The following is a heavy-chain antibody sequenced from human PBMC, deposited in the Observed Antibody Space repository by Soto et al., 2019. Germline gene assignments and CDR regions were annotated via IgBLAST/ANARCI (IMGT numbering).Heavy chain of an antibody. J-gene: IGHJ4*02. Sequence: QVQLVESGGGVVQPGRSLRLSCAASGFTFSSHTMHWVRQAPGKGLEWVALISHDGNIKFYADSVKGRFTISRDNSKNTLYLQMSSLRSEDTSLYYCASIQILIIVARGNYWGQGTLVTVSS. CDR3: ASIQILIIVARGNY. CDR1: GFTFSSHT. CDR2: ISHDGNIK. D-gene: IGHD3-22*01. V-gene: IGHV3-30-3*01.